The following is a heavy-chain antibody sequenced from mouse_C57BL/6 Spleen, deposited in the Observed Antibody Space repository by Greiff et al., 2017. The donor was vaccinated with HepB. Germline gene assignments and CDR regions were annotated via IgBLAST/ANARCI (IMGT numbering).Heavy chain of an antibody. V-gene: IGHV10-3*01. CDR2: IRSKSSNYAT. CDR3: VRDEKTGFAY. Sequence: EVQGVESGGGLVQPKGSLKLSCAASGFTFNTYAMHWVRQAPGKGLEWVARIRSKSSNYATYYAVSVKDRFTISRDESQSMLYLQMNNLKTEDKAVYYCVRDEKTGFAYWGQGTLVTVSA. D-gene: IGHD4-1*01. CDR1: GFTFNTYA. J-gene: IGHJ3*01.